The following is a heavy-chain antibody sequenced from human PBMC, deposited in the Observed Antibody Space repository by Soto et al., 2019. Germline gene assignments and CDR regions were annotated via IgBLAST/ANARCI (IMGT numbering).Heavy chain of an antibody. CDR3: ECMSVAGRESDYYYYGMDV. V-gene: IGHV4-34*01. Sequence: SETLSLTXAVYGGSFSGYYWTWISQPPGTGLEWIGEINHSGSTNYNPSLKSRVTISVDTSKNQFSPKLTSVTAADTAVYYCECMSVAGRESDYYYYGMDVWGQGTTVTV. D-gene: IGHD6-19*01. CDR2: INHSGST. J-gene: IGHJ6*02. CDR1: GGSFSGYY.